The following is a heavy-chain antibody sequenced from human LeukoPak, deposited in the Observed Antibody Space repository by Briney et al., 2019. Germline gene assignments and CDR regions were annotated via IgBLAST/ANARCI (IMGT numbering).Heavy chain of an antibody. CDR2: INHSGST. V-gene: IGHV4-34*01. D-gene: IGHD2-2*01. CDR1: GGSFSGYY. CDR3: ARGPSIVVVPAAFLYDY. J-gene: IGHJ4*02. Sequence: KPSETLSLTCAVYGGSFSGYYWSWIRQPPEKGLEWIGEINHSGSTNYNPSLKSRVTISVDTSKNQFSLKLSSVTAVDTAVYYCARGPSIVVVPAAFLYDYWGQGTLVTVSS.